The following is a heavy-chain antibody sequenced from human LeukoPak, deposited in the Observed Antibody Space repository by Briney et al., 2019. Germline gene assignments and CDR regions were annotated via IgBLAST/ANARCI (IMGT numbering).Heavy chain of an antibody. CDR2: INWMGGST. J-gene: IGHJ4*02. CDR1: GFTFDDYG. CDR3: ARDLMVRGVDY. V-gene: IGHV3-20*04. Sequence: GGSLRLSCAASGFTFDDYGMSWVRQAPGKGLEWVSGINWMGGSTGYADSVKGRLTISRDNAKDSLYLQMNSLRPQAPALYYCARDLMVRGVDYWGQGTLVTVSS. D-gene: IGHD3-10*01.